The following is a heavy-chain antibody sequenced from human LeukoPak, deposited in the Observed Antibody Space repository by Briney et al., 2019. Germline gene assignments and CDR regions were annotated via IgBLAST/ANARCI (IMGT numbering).Heavy chain of an antibody. Sequence: GGSLRLSCAASGFTFSSYGMHWVRQAPGKGLEWVAVISYDGSNKYYADSVKGRFTISRDNSKNTLYLQMNSLRAEDTAVYYCARGRTLKGYYGSGSYYNPVPHFDYWGQGTLVTVSS. CDR3: ARGRTLKGYYGSGSYYNPVPHFDY. CDR2: ISYDGSNK. D-gene: IGHD3-10*01. CDR1: GFTFSSYG. V-gene: IGHV3-30*03. J-gene: IGHJ4*02.